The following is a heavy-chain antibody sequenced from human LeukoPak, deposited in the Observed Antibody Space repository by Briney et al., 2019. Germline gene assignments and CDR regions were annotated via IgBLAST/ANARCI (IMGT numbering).Heavy chain of an antibody. CDR2: IIPILGIA. CDR3: ARGDYYDSSWYFDY. D-gene: IGHD3-22*01. Sequence: ASVKVSCKASGGTFSSYAISWVRQAPGQGLEWMGKIIPILGIANYAQKFQCRVTITADKSTSTAYMELSSLRSEDTAVYYCARGDYYDSSWYFDYRGQGTLVTVSS. J-gene: IGHJ4*02. CDR1: GGTFSSYA. V-gene: IGHV1-69*04.